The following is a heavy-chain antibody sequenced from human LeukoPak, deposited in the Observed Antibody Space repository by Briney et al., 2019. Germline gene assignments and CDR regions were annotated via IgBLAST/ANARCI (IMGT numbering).Heavy chain of an antibody. CDR1: GFTFSRYW. CDR2: IKEDGSEK. D-gene: IGHD3-10*01. V-gene: IGHV3-7*01. Sequence: GGSLRLSCAASGFTFSRYWMNWVRQAPGKGLEWVANIKEDGSEKYYVDSVKGRFTISRDNAKNSLYLQMNSLRAEDTAVYYCARVTMVRGVIIMKSFDYWGQGTLVTVSS. CDR3: ARVTMVRGVIIMKSFDY. J-gene: IGHJ4*02.